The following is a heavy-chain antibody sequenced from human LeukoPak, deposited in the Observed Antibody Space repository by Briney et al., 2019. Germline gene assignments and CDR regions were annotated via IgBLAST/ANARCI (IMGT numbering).Heavy chain of an antibody. D-gene: IGHD1-14*01. J-gene: IGHJ3*02. CDR1: GYTFNDYS. CDR3: ARITARPLVVFII. V-gene: IGHV1-2*02. Sequence: ASVKVSCKASGYTFNDYSMHWVRQAPGQGLEWMGWVTPNSGGTSYAQKFQGRVTMTSDTSISTAYMELSRLTSDDTAAYYCARITARPLVVFIIWGQGTMVPVSS. CDR2: VTPNSGGT.